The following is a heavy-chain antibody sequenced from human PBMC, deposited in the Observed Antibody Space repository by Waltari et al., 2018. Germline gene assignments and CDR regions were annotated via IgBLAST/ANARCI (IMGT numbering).Heavy chain of an antibody. J-gene: IGHJ3*01. CDR3: VRSLYINYGREGFEE. CDR2: ISPAGYDK. V-gene: IGHV3-48*03. CDR1: GFTFGGHN. D-gene: IGHD3-16*01. Sequence: EEVGGYLVPPGGSLRLSCGGPGFTFGGHNINWVRQTPGKGLAWISHISPAGYDKLYAASVKGRFTISRDSAKSVFLEMSRLRAEDTGVYYCVRSLYINYGREGFEEWGPGTMVTVSS.